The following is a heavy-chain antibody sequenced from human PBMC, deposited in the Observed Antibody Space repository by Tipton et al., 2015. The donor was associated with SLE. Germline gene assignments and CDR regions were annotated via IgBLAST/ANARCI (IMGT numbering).Heavy chain of an antibody. Sequence: QLVQSGAEVKKPGSSVKVSCKASGGTFSSYAISWVRQAPGQGLEWMGWISADNGNTNYAQNLQGRVTMTTDTSTSTAYMELRSLRSDDTAVYYCARDLRRRYYFDYWGQGTLVTVSS. CDR2: ISADNGNT. CDR1: GGTFSSYA. CDR3: ARDLRRRYYFDY. J-gene: IGHJ4*02. V-gene: IGHV1-18*01.